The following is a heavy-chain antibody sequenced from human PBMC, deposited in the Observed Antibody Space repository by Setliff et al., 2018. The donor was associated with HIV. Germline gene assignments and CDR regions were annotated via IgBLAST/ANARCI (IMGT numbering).Heavy chain of an antibody. D-gene: IGHD5-12*01. CDR2: IYYSGNS. V-gene: IGHV4-61*05. Sequence: SETLSLTCTVSGGSISSSSYYWGWIRQPPGKGLEWIGYIYYSGNSNYNPSLKSRVTMSVDTSKTQFSLRLSSVTAADTAVYFCARRTNGYAALDYWGQGTLVTVSS. CDR1: GGSISSSSYY. CDR3: ARRTNGYAALDY. J-gene: IGHJ4*02.